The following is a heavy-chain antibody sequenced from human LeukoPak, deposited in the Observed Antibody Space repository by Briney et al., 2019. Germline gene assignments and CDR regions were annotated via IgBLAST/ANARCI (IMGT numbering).Heavy chain of an antibody. V-gene: IGHV3-7*01. CDR3: ARSSSGWYAYYFDY. J-gene: IGHJ4*02. Sequence: GGSLRLSCAASGFTFSSYEMNWVRQAPGKGLEWVANIKQDGSEKYYVDSVKGRFTISRDNAKNSLYLQMNSLRAEDTAVYYCARSSSGWYAYYFDYWGQGTLVTVSS. CDR2: IKQDGSEK. D-gene: IGHD6-19*01. CDR1: GFTFSSYE.